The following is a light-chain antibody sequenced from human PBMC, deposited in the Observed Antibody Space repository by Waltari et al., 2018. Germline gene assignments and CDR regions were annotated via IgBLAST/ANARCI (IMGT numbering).Light chain of an antibody. CDR2: STN. CDR1: SSNIGSNT. Sequence: QSVLTQPPSASGTPWQRVTISCSGSSSNIGSNTVNWYQQLPGTAPKLLIYSTNQRPSGVPDRFSGSKSGTSASLAISGLQSEDEADYYCAAWDDSLNGRGVFGTGTKVTVL. V-gene: IGLV1-44*01. CDR3: AAWDDSLNGRGV. J-gene: IGLJ1*01.